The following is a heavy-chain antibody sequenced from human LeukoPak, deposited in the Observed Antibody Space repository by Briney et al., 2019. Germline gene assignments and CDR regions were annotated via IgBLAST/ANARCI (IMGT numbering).Heavy chain of an antibody. J-gene: IGHJ4*02. V-gene: IGHV3-30*18. Sequence: PGGSLRLSCAASGFTFSSHDMHWVRQAPGRGLEWVAVISYDGTNKYYADSVKGRFTIPRDNSKNTLFLQMNSLRAEDTAVYYCGNRRYFDYWAREPWSPSLQ. CDR1: GFTFSSHD. D-gene: IGHD3-9*01. CDR3: GNRRYFDY. CDR2: ISYDGTNK.